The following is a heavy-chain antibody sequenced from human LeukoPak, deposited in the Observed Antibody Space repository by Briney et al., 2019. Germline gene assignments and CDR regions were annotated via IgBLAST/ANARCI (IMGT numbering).Heavy chain of an antibody. CDR2: ISHDGSNK. CDR3: AKDFGSGITMVRGVPFYGMDV. D-gene: IGHD3-10*01. CDR1: GFTFSSYG. J-gene: IGHJ6*04. Sequence: GGSLRLSCAASGFTFSSYGMHWVRQAPGKGLEWVAVISHDGSNKYYADSVKGRFTISRDNSKNTLYLQMNSLRAEDTAVYYCAKDFGSGITMVRGVPFYGMDVWGKGTTVTVSS. V-gene: IGHV3-30*18.